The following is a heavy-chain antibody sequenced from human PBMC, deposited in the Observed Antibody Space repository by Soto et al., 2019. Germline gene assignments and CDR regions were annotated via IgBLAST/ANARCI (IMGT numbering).Heavy chain of an antibody. Sequence: QVQLQQWGAGLLKPSETLSLTCAVYGGSFSGYYWSWIRQPPGKGLEWIGEINHSGSTNYNPSLKSRVTISVDTSNNQFSLNLSFVGAADTAVYYCARGRVIVVVTHLFYYYGMDVWGQGTTVTV. V-gene: IGHV4-34*01. D-gene: IGHD3-22*01. CDR1: GGSFSGYY. J-gene: IGHJ6*02. CDR3: ARGRVIVVVTHLFYYYGMDV. CDR2: INHSGST.